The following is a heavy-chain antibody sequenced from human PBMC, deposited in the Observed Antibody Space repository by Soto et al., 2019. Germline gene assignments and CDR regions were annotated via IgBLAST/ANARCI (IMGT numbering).Heavy chain of an antibody. D-gene: IGHD1-1*01. V-gene: IGHV1-69*04. CDR3: ANGHDKDFYYGMDL. CDR1: GGTLSSFA. J-gene: IGHJ6*02. CDR2: FIPVVGMA. Sequence: QVQLVQSGSEVKKPGSSVKVSCKTSGGTLSSFAISWVRQAPGQGLEWVGTFIPVVGMAKYGQNFQGRFTITADQSTNTLFMELSSLTYEDTAIYDCANGHDKDFYYGMDLWGQGTTVAVSS.